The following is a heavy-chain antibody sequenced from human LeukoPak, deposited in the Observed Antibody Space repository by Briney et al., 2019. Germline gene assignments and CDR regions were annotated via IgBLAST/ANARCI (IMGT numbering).Heavy chain of an antibody. D-gene: IGHD6-13*01. CDR3: ARDIEQQLSPSPLDP. V-gene: IGHV3-66*01. Sequence: GGSLRLSCAASGFTFSTNYMNWVRQAPGKGLEWVSLIYSDGSTNYADSMKGRFTISRDNSKNTLYLQMNSLRAEDTAVYYCARDIEQQLSPSPLDPWGQGTLVTVSS. J-gene: IGHJ5*02. CDR2: IYSDGST. CDR1: GFTFSTNY.